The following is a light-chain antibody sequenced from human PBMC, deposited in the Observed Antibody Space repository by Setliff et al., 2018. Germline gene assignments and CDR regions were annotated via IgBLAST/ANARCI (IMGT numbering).Light chain of an antibody. V-gene: IGLV2-14*03. CDR2: DAT. J-gene: IGLJ1*01. CDR1: SSDVGDYNY. Sequence: QSALAQPASVSGSPGQSITISCTGSSSDVGDYNYVSWYQQYSGKAPKLLIYDATKRPSGVSYRFSGSKSGNTASLTISGLQAEDEADYYCSSYTSSSTYVFGTGTKGTVL. CDR3: SSYTSSSTYV.